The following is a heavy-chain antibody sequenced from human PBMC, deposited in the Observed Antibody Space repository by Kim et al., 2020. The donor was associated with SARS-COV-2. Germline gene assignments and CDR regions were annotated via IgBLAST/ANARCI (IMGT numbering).Heavy chain of an antibody. V-gene: IGHV1-69*04. D-gene: IGHD1-1*01. CDR3: ARDSEAGTTYGY. Sequence: NYAQKFPGRVTITADKSTSTAYMELSSLRSEDTAVYYCARDSEAGTTYGYWGQGTLVTVSS. J-gene: IGHJ4*02.